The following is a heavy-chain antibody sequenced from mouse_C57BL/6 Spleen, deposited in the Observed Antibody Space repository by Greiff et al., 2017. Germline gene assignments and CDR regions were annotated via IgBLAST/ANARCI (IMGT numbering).Heavy chain of an antibody. CDR2: LYPGDGDT. J-gene: IGHJ1*03. D-gene: IGHD1-1*01. CDR1: GYAFSSYW. Sequence: QVQLQQSGAELVKPGASVKISCKASGYAFSSYWMNWVKQRPGKGLEWIGQLYPGDGDTNYNGKFKGKATLTADKSSSTAYMQLSSLTSEDSAVYFCARSLITTVVATNFDVWGTGTTVTVSS. CDR3: ARSLITTVVATNFDV. V-gene: IGHV1-80*01.